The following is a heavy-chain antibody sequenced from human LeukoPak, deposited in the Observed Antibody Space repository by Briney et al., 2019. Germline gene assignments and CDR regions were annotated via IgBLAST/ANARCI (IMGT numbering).Heavy chain of an antibody. J-gene: IGHJ4*02. CDR3: ARGDFYGSSSELFDY. D-gene: IGHD6-13*01. CDR1: GFTFSNYP. CDR2: ISNSGSPI. Sequence: PGRSLRLSCAASGFTFSNYPVHWVRQAPGKGLEWVSYISNSGSPIYYADSVKGRFTISRDNAKNSLFLQMNSLRAEDTAVYYCARGDFYGSSSELFDYWGQGTLVTVSS. V-gene: IGHV3-48*04.